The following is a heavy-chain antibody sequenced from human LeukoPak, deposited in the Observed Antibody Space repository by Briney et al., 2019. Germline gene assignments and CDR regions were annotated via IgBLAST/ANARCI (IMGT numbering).Heavy chain of an antibody. CDR1: GESFSAYF. CDR3: ARGSSFDGYCSAGACDAGYYDS. D-gene: IGHD2-15*01. J-gene: IGHJ4*02. V-gene: IGHV4-34*01. CDR2: INHRGSS. Sequence: SETLSLTCAVYGESFSAYFWNWIRQAPGKPLEYIGEINHRGSSHYNPSLKTRVTLSVDTSKNQFSLKLTSVTAADTAVYFCARGSSFDGYCSAGACDAGYYDSWGQGTPVTVSS.